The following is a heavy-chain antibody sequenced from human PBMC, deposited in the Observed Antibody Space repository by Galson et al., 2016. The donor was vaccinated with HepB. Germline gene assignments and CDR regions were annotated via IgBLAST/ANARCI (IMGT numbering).Heavy chain of an antibody. CDR3: AKGLRYNAFMGGYYFDS. V-gene: IGHV3-30*18. J-gene: IGHJ4*02. Sequence: SLRLSCAASGFTFSGYGMHWVRQAPGKGLGWVAVILFDGSNKDYVDSVKGRFTISRDNSKNTVYLQMNSLRAEDTAVYYCAKGLRYNAFMGGYYFDSWGQGTLVAVSS. D-gene: IGHD5-12*01. CDR2: ILFDGSNK. CDR1: GFTFSGYG.